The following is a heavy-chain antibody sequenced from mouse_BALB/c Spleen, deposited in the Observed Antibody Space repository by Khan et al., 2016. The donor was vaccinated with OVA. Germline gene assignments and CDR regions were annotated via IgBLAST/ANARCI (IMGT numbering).Heavy chain of an antibody. Sequence: QVQLKQSGPGLVAPSQSLTITCTVSGFSLTSDGVSWVRQPPGKGLEWLGVIWGDGSTNYHSALRSRLSIRKDNSKSQGFLKLDSLQTDDTATYYCGKRREFYFDSWGQGTTLTVSA. CDR1: GFSLTSDG. J-gene: IGHJ2*01. CDR2: IWGDGST. V-gene: IGHV2-3*01. CDR3: GKRREFYFDS.